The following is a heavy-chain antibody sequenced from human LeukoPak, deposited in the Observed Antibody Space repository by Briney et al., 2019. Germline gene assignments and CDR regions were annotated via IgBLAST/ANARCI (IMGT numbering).Heavy chain of an antibody. CDR3: ATNSEDY. Sequence: GGSLRLSCAASGFTFSSYTMTWVRQAPGKGLEWVSAISGSGGSTYYADSVRGRFTISRDNAKNSLYLQMNSLRAEDTAVYYCATNSEDYWGQGTLVTVSS. J-gene: IGHJ4*02. D-gene: IGHD4-23*01. CDR1: GFTFSSYT. CDR2: ISGSGGST. V-gene: IGHV3-23*01.